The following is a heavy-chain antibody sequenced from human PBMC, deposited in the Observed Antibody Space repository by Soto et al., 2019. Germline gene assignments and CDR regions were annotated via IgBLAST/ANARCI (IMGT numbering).Heavy chain of an antibody. Sequence: GGSLRLSCAASGFTVSSNYMSWVRQAPGKGLEWVSVIYSGGSTYYADSVKGRFTISRHNSKNTLYLQMNSLRAEDTAVYYCARERGPTVTTYFPYYYYYMDVWGKGTTVTVSS. J-gene: IGHJ6*03. CDR1: GFTVSSNY. CDR3: ARERGPTVTTYFPYYYYYMDV. D-gene: IGHD4-4*01. V-gene: IGHV3-53*04. CDR2: IYSGGST.